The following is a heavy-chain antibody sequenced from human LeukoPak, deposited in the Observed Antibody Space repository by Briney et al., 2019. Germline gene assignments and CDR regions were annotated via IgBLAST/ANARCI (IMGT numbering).Heavy chain of an antibody. CDR3: ARGRRDGYNIPTWLDP. CDR2: ISSSGSSI. V-gene: IGHV3-48*03. J-gene: IGHJ5*02. CDR1: GFTFSSYE. D-gene: IGHD5-24*01. Sequence: QSGGPLRLSCAASGFTFSSYEMNWVRKAPGKGLEWVSYISSSGSSIYYADSVKGRFTFSRDNAKNSLYLQMNSLRAEDTAIYYCARGRRDGYNIPTWLDPWGQGTLVTVSS.